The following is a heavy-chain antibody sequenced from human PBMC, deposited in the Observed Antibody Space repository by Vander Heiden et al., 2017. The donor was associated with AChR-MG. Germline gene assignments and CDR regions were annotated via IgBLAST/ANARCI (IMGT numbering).Heavy chain of an antibody. CDR1: GFTFSSYS. D-gene: IGHD3-3*01. J-gene: IGHJ6*02. Sequence: EVQLVESGVGLVMPGGSLRLSCAASGFTFSSYSMNWVSQAPVKGLEWVSSISSSSSYIYYADSVKGRFTISRDNAKNSLYLQMNSLRAEDTAVYYCARAYFWSGYDKSYYYYYGMDVWGQGTTVTVSS. V-gene: IGHV3-21*01. CDR2: ISSSSSYI. CDR3: ARAYFWSGYDKSYYYYYGMDV.